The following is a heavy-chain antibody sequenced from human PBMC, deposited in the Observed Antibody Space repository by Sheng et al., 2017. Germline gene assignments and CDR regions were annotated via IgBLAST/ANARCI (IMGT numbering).Heavy chain of an antibody. V-gene: IGHV4-61*02. CDR2: VYANGAT. Sequence: QVQLQESGPGLVKSSETLSLTCTVSGDSINSGNYWSWIRQPAGKRLEWIGRVYANGATNDNPSLRSRVSISVDTSKNLFSLRLTSLTAADTAIYYCARQSQTGGDPTWFDPWGQGILGHRL. CDR1: GDSINSGNY. CDR3: ARQSQTGGDPTWFDP. J-gene: IGHJ5*02. D-gene: IGHD2-21*02.